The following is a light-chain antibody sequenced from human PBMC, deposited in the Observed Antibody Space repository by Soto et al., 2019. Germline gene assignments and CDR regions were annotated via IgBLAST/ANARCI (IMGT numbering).Light chain of an antibody. V-gene: IGKV3-11*01. Sequence: VVTHSPATLSLSPVEIATLSCRASQSIHTSLAWYQQKSGKPPRLVIYDSTLRANGVPDRFGGSRSGTEFTLTINSLEPEDFAVYYCQQRNVWPPITFGQGTRLEIK. CDR2: DST. CDR3: QQRNVWPPIT. J-gene: IGKJ5*01. CDR1: QSIHTS.